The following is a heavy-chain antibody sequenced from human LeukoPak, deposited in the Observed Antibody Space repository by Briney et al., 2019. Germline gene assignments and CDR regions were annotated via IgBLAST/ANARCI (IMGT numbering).Heavy chain of an antibody. CDR2: IIPILGIA. J-gene: IGHJ3*02. V-gene: IGHV1-69*04. CDR1: GGTFSSYA. D-gene: IGHD3-22*01. CDR3: ARRGDDSSGYRAGTDAFDI. Sequence: SVKVSCKASGGTFSSYAISWVRQAPGQGLEWMGRIIPILGIANYAQKFQGRVTITADKSTSTAYMELSSLRSEDTAVYYCARRGDDSSGYRAGTDAFDIWGQGTMVTVSS.